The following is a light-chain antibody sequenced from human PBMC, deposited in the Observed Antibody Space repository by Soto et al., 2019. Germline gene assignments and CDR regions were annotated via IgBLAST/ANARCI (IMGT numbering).Light chain of an antibody. CDR1: QSVSTN. CDR2: GAS. Sequence: EIAMTQSPATLSVSPGERATLSCRASQSVSTNLAWYQQNPGQAPRLLIYGASTRATGIPARFSGSGSGTEFTLTISSLQSEDFAVYYCQQYNNWPPITLGQGTRLEIK. V-gene: IGKV3-15*01. J-gene: IGKJ5*01. CDR3: QQYNNWPPIT.